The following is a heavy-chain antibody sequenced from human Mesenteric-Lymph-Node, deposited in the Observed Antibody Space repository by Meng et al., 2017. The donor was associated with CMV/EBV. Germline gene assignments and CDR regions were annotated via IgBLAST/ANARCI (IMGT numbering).Heavy chain of an antibody. CDR1: GYTFTGYY. D-gene: IGHD2-15*01. J-gene: IGHJ3*02. CDR3: ARATLPNTCRRDSCSFDI. Sequence: SVKVSCKASGYTFTGYYMHWVRQAPGQGLEWMGAIIPIFGTRNNAQSFHGRLTITTDDSSSTAYMELTSLTSEDTAIYYCARATLPNTCRRDSCSFDIWGQGTMVTVSS. V-gene: IGHV1-69*05. CDR2: IIPIFGTR.